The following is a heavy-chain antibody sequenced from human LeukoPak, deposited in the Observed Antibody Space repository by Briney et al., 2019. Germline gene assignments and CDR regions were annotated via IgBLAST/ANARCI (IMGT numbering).Heavy chain of an antibody. Sequence: GGSLRLSCAASGFTFSSFEMNWVRQAPGEGLQWVSYISSRGDTTHYADSVKGRFTISRDNAKNSLYLQMNSLRAEDTAVYYCARDGVWFGEPIDYWGQGTLVTVSS. V-gene: IGHV3-48*03. J-gene: IGHJ4*02. CDR3: ARDGVWFGEPIDY. CDR2: ISSRGDTT. D-gene: IGHD3-10*01. CDR1: GFTFSSFE.